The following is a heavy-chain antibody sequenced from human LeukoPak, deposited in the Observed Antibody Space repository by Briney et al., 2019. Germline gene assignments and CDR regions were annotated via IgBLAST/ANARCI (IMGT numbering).Heavy chain of an antibody. D-gene: IGHD6-19*01. V-gene: IGHV3-30*18. CDR3: AKDLVSVAGPQPFDY. CDR2: MSHEGSDK. CDR1: GFTVSSNY. J-gene: IGHJ4*02. Sequence: HPGGSLRLSCAASGFTVSSNYMSWVRQAPGKGLEWVAAMSHEGSDKYYADSVKGRFTISRDSSKNTLYLQMNSLRAEDTAVYYCAKDLVSVAGPQPFDYWGQGTLVTVSS.